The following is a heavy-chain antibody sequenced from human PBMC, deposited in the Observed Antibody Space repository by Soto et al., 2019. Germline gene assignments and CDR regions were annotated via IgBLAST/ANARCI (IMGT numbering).Heavy chain of an antibody. J-gene: IGHJ4*02. CDR1: GGSFSGYY. D-gene: IGHD3-16*02. CDR2: INHSGST. CDR3: GRGLRYNQSKYRNTPFSFDY. V-gene: IGHV4-34*01. Sequence: SETLSLTCAVYGGSFSGYYWSWIRQPPGKGLEWIGEINHSGSTNYNPSLKSRVTISVDTSKNQFSLKLSSVTAADTAVYYCGRGLRYNQSKYRNTPFSFDYWGQGTLVTVSS.